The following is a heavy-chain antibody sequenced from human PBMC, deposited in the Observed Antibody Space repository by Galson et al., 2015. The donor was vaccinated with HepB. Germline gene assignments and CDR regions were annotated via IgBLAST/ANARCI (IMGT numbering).Heavy chain of an antibody. J-gene: IGHJ4*02. V-gene: IGHV1-3*01. CDR1: GYTVTSYA. CDR2: INAGNGNT. CDR3: ARQYYDFWSGGIDY. Sequence: SVKVACKASGYTVTSYAMQWVRQAPGQRLEWMRWINAGNGNTKYSQKFQGRVTITRDTSASTAYMELSSLRSEDTAVYYCARQYYDFWSGGIDYWGQGTLVTVSS. D-gene: IGHD3-3*01.